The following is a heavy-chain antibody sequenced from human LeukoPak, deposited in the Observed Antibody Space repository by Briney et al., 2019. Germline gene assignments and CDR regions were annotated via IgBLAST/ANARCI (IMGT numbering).Heavy chain of an antibody. CDR1: GFTFSSYG. D-gene: IGHD1-26*01. CDR3: ARDSLLYSGSYVLSY. Sequence: PGRSLRLSCAASGFTFSSYGMHWVRQAPGKGLEWVAVIWYDGSNKYYADSVKVRFTISRDNSKNTLYLQMNSLRAEDTAVYYCARDSLLYSGSYVLSYWGQGTLVTVSS. CDR2: IWYDGSNK. J-gene: IGHJ4*02. V-gene: IGHV3-33*01.